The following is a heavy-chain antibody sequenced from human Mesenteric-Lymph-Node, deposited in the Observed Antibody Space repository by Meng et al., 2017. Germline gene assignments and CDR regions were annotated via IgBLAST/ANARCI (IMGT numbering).Heavy chain of an antibody. CDR3: ARDNYYDRGNYFDY. CDR1: GDSVSSNFAA. V-gene: IGHV6-1*01. J-gene: IGHJ4*02. CDR2: TYYKSMWYN. Sequence: SEPLSLTCAISGDSVSSNFAAWNWIRQSPSRGLEWLGRTYYKSMWYNDYALSVKSRITISPDTSKNQFSLQLNSVTPEDTAVYYCARDNYYDRGNYFDYWGQGTLVTVSS. D-gene: IGHD3-22*01.